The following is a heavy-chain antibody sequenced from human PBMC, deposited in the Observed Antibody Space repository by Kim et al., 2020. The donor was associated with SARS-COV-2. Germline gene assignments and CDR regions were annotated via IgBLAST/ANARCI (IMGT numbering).Heavy chain of an antibody. J-gene: IGHJ5*02. Sequence: DSVKGRFTISRDNAKNSLYLQMNSLGAEDTAVYYCARGGIVVVTANNWFDPWGQGTLVTVSS. CDR3: ARGGIVVVTANNWFDP. D-gene: IGHD2-21*02. V-gene: IGHV3-21*01.